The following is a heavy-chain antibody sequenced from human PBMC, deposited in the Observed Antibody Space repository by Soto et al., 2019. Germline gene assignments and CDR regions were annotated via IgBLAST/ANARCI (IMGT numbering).Heavy chain of an antibody. CDR2: VYYSGST. V-gene: IGHV4-39*01. CDR3: ARQTDSYYTFDAFDI. J-gene: IGHJ3*02. CDR1: GGSISSGSYY. D-gene: IGHD3-22*01. Sequence: SETLSLTCTVSGGSISSGSYYWDWIRQPPGKGLEWIGNVYYSGSTNYNPSLESRVTISVDTSKNQFSLKLSSVTAADTAVFYCARQTDSYYTFDAFDIWGQGTMVTVSS.